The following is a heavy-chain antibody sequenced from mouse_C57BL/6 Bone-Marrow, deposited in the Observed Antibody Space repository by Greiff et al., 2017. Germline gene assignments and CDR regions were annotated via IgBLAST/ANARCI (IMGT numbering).Heavy chain of an antibody. CDR1: GYTFTSYG. Sequence: QVQLQQSGAELARPGASVKLSCKASGYTFTSYGISWVKQRTGQGLEWIGEIYPRSGNTYYNEKFKGKATLTADKSSSTAYMELRSLTSEDSAVYFCARSGYDGAWFAYWGQGTLVTVSA. J-gene: IGHJ3*01. CDR3: ARSGYDGAWFAY. V-gene: IGHV1-81*01. CDR2: IYPRSGNT. D-gene: IGHD2-2*01.